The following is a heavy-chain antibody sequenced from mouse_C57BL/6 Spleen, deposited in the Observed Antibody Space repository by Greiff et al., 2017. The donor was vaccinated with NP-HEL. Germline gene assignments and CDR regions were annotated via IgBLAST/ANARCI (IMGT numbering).Heavy chain of an antibody. CDR1: GFTFSSYA. J-gene: IGHJ3*01. Sequence: EVKVVESGGGLVKPGGSLKLSCAASGFTFSSYAMSWVRQTPEKRLEWVATISDGGSYTYYPDNVKGRFTISRDNAKNNLYLQMSHLKSEDTAMYYCAREGGYGSSRPAWFAYWGQGTLVTVSA. CDR2: ISDGGSYT. CDR3: AREGGYGSSRPAWFAY. V-gene: IGHV5-4*01. D-gene: IGHD1-1*01.